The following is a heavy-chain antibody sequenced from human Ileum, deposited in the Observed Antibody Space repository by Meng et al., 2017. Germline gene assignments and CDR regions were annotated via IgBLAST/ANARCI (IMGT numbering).Heavy chain of an antibody. Sequence: QGQLVKVGAEVKKPGASVRVSCKASGYTFTGYYIHWVRQAPGQGLEWMAWFNPNTGDTNYAQNFQGRVTVTGDTSISTVYMDLNRLTSDDTAVYYCARDLTNEASSDSWGQGTLVTVSS. V-gene: IGHV1-2*02. CDR1: GYTFTGYY. D-gene: IGHD2-8*01. CDR3: ARDLTNEASSDS. CDR2: FNPNTGDT. J-gene: IGHJ4*02.